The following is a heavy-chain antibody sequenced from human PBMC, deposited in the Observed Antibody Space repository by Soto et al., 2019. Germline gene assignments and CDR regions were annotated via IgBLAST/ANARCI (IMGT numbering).Heavy chain of an antibody. CDR1: GYSFSNWW. J-gene: IGHJ5*02. CDR2: IYPSDSQT. V-gene: IGHV5-51*01. Sequence: GESLKISCKGSGYSFSNWWIAWVRQMPGKGLEYMGIIYPSDSQTRYSPSFQGQVTISADKSISTAYLQWSSLKASDTAIYYCARHGFYGDYSSNYFDPWGQGTLVTVSS. CDR3: ARHGFYGDYSSNYFDP. D-gene: IGHD4-17*01.